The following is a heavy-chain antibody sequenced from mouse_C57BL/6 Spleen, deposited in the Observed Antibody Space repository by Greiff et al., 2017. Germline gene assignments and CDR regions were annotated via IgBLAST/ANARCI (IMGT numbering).Heavy chain of an antibody. CDR2: ISGGGGNT. CDR1: GFTFSSYT. Sequence: EVKLVESGGGLVKPGGSLKLSCAASGFTFSSYTMSWVRQTPEKRLEWVATISGGGGNTYYPDSVKGRFTISRDNAKNTLYLQMSSLRSEDTALYYCARHKDDGYPMDYWGQGTSVTVSS. CDR3: ARHKDDGYPMDY. V-gene: IGHV5-9*01. J-gene: IGHJ4*01. D-gene: IGHD2-3*01.